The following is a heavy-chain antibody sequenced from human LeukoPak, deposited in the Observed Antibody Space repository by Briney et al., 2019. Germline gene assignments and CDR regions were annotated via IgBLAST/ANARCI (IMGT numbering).Heavy chain of an antibody. CDR1: GFTFSSYG. CDR3: AKITMILTDFDY. CDR2: IRYDGSNK. D-gene: IGHD3-22*01. J-gene: IGHJ4*02. Sequence: PGGSLRLSSAASGFTFSSYGMHWVRQAPGKGLEWVAFIRYDGSNKYYADSVKGRFTISRDNSKNTLYLQMNSLRAEDTAVYYCAKITMILTDFDYWGQGTLVTVSS. V-gene: IGHV3-30*02.